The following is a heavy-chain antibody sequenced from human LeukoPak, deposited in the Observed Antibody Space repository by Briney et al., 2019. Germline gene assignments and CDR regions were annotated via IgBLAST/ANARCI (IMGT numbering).Heavy chain of an antibody. CDR1: GYTLTELS. Sequence: ASVKVSCKVSGYTLTELSMHWVRQAPGKGLEWMGGFDPEDGETIYAQKFQGRVTMTEDTSTDTAYMELSSLRSGDTAVYYCARAHYGDYKYNWFDPWGQGTLVTVSS. V-gene: IGHV1-24*01. J-gene: IGHJ5*02. D-gene: IGHD4-17*01. CDR3: ARAHYGDYKYNWFDP. CDR2: FDPEDGET.